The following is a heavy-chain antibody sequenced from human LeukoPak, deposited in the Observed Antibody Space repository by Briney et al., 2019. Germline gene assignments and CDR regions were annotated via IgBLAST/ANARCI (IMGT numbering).Heavy chain of an antibody. CDR3: ARGSNYYGSGSAYYYYMDV. CDR1: GGSINNFY. CDR2: IHASENT. D-gene: IGHD3-10*01. Sequence: SETLSLTCTFSGGSINNFYWSWIRQPAGKGLEWIGRIHASENTNYNPSLKSRVTMSVDTSKNQFSLKLSSVTAADTAVYYCARGSNYYGSGSAYYYYMDVWGKGTTVTVPS. V-gene: IGHV4-4*07. J-gene: IGHJ6*03.